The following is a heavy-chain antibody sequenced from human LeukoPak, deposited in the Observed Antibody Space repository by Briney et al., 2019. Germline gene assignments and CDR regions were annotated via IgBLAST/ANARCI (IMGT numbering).Heavy chain of an antibody. J-gene: IGHJ4*02. CDR2: IKQDGNEK. CDR1: GLTISNYW. CDR3: ASGGGSFYNY. V-gene: IGHV3-7*01. Sequence: PGGSLRLSCTASGLTISNYWMSWVRQAPGKGLEWVANIKQDGNEKYYVDSVKGRFTISRDNAKNSLYLQMISLRVEDTAVYYCASGGGSFYNYWGQGTLVTVSS. D-gene: IGHD2-15*01.